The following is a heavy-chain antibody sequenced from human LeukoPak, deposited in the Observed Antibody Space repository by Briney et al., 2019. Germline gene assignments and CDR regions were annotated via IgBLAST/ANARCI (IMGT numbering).Heavy chain of an antibody. V-gene: IGHV4-39*01. CDR1: GGSISSSSYY. D-gene: IGHD2-21*02. J-gene: IGHJ4*02. CDR3: ARTRRVAVTATHPYYFDY. CDR2: IYYSGST. Sequence: SETLSLTCTVSGGSISSSSYYWGWIRQPPGKGLEWIGSIYYSGSTYYNPSLKSRVTISVDTSKNQFSLKLSSVTAADTAVYYCARTRRVAVTATHPYYFDYWGQGTLVTVSS.